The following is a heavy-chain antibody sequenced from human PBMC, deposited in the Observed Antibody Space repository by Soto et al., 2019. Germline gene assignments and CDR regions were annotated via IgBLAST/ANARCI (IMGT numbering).Heavy chain of an antibody. D-gene: IGHD1-1*01. CDR1: GFTFSSYA. V-gene: IGHV3-23*01. J-gene: IGHJ4*02. CDR3: AKDSASTTIPDY. CDR2: ISGSGGST. Sequence: GALRLSCAASGFTFSSYAMSWVRQAPGKGLEWVSAISGSGGSTYYADSVKGRFTISRDNSKNTLYLQMNSLRAEDTAVYYCAKDSASTTIPDYWGQGTLVTVSS.